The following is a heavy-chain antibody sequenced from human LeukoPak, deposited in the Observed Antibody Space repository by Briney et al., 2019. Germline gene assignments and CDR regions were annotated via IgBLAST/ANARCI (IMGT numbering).Heavy chain of an antibody. CDR3: ARDQYDILTGYSNWFDP. J-gene: IGHJ5*02. D-gene: IGHD3-9*01. CDR1: GGSISSYY. CDR2: IYYSGST. V-gene: IGHV4-59*12. Sequence: SETLSLTCTVSGGSISSYYWSWIRQPPGKGLEWIGYIYYSGSTNYNPSLKSRVTISVDTSKNQFSLKLSSVTAADTAVYYCARDQYDILTGYSNWFDPWGQGTLVTVSS.